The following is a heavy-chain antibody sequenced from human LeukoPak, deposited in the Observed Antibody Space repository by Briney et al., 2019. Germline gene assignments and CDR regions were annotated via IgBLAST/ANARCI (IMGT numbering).Heavy chain of an antibody. J-gene: IGHJ4*02. V-gene: IGHV3-7*01. CDR3: AKISPPLSRSTSYYFDC. Sequence: PGGSLRLSCAASGFTFCKDWMIWVRQAPGKGLEWVANIKPDEGEKYYVDSVKGRFTVSRDNAKNSLYLQMNSLRAEDTAVYYCAKISPPLSRSTSYYFDCWGQGTLVTVSS. CDR1: GFTFCKDW. CDR2: IKPDEGEK. D-gene: IGHD2-15*01.